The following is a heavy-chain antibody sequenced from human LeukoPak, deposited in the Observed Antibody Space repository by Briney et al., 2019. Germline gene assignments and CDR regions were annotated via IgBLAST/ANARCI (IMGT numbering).Heavy chain of an antibody. CDR3: ARHSSSWYYFDY. Sequence: GESLKISCKGSGYSFNTYWIAWVRQMPGKGLEWMGIIYPGDSDTKYSPSFQGQVTISADSSIGTAYLQWSSLEASDTAMYYCARHSSSWYYFDYWGQGTLVTVSS. D-gene: IGHD6-13*01. J-gene: IGHJ4*02. CDR2: IYPGDSDT. CDR1: GYSFNTYW. V-gene: IGHV5-51*01.